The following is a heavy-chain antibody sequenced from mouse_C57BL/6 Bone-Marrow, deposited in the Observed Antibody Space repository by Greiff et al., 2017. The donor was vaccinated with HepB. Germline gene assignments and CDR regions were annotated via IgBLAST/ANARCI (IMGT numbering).Heavy chain of an antibody. CDR3: ARHPYGNWFAY. D-gene: IGHD2-1*01. CDR2: ISSGGSYT. Sequence: EVKLMESGGDLVKPGGSLKLSCAASGFTFSSYGMSWVRQTPDKRLEWVATISSGGSYTYYPDSVKGRFTISRDNAKNTLYLQMSSLKSEDTAMYYCARHPYGNWFAYWGQGTLVTVSA. J-gene: IGHJ3*01. CDR1: GFTFSSYG. V-gene: IGHV5-6*01.